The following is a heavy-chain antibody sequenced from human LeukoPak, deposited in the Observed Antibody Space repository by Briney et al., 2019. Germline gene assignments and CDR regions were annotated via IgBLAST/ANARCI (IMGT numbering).Heavy chain of an antibody. CDR2: IYHSGST. CDR1: GGSITSDNW. V-gene: IGHV4-4*02. J-gene: IGHJ6*02. CDR3: ARDRDGMGV. Sequence: KASETLSLTCAVSGGSITSDNWWTWVRQPPGKGLEWIGAIYHSGSTDYNLPLKSRVTISVDKSKNQFSLKLSSVTAADTAVYFCARDRDGMGVWGQGTTVRVSS.